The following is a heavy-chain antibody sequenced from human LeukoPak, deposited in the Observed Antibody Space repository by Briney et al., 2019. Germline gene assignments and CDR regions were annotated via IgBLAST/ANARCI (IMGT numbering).Heavy chain of an antibody. J-gene: IGHJ5*02. CDR3: ASRASVENWFDP. V-gene: IGHV4-59*01. CDR2: VYSSGRT. D-gene: IGHD5/OR15-5a*01. Sequence: SETLSLTCKVSGGSISNYYWNWIRQSPGKGLEWFGYVYSSGRTNYNPSLKSRVSMSVDTSKNQFALRLTSVTATDTAMYYCASRASVENWFDPWGQGTLVTVSS. CDR1: GGSISNYY.